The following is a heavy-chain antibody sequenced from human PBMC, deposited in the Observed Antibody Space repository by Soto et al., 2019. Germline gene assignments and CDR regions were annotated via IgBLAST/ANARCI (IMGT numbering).Heavy chain of an antibody. V-gene: IGHV2-5*02. Sequence: SGPTLVNPTQTLTLTCTFSGFSLSTSDVGVGWIRQPPGKALEWLAIIYWDDGKRYSPSLKSRLTITKDTSKNQVVLTVTNMDPVDTATYYCAHSKYSRSSFDYWGQGTLLTVSS. J-gene: IGHJ4*02. CDR3: AHSKYSRSSFDY. CDR2: IYWDDGK. CDR1: GFSLSTSDVG. D-gene: IGHD6-6*01.